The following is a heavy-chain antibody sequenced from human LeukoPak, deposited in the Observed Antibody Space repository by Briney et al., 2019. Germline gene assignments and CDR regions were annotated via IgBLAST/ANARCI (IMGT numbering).Heavy chain of an antibody. CDR2: IKADGSEK. J-gene: IGHJ5*02. CDR3: ARGITGPDT. V-gene: IGHV3-7*01. D-gene: IGHD3-3*01. Sequence: GGSLRLSCAGSGFTFSLYYMSWVRQAPGKGLEWVGSIKADGSEKHYVDSMKGRFTISRDNAKNSVYLQMDSLRAGDTAVYYCARGITGPDTWGQGTLVTVSS. CDR1: GFTFSLYY.